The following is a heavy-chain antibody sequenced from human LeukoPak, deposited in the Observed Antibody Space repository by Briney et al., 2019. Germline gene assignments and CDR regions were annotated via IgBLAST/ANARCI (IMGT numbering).Heavy chain of an antibody. J-gene: IGHJ4*02. CDR2: ISAYNGNT. CDR3: ARDVPHYYGSGSYYKD. Sequence: ASVKVSCKASGYTFTGYGISWVRQAPGQGLEWMGWISAYNGNTNYAQKLQGRVTMTTDTSTSTAYMELRSLRSDDTAVYYCARDVPHYYGSGSYYKDWGQGTLVTVSS. CDR1: GYTFTGYG. V-gene: IGHV1-18*01. D-gene: IGHD3-10*01.